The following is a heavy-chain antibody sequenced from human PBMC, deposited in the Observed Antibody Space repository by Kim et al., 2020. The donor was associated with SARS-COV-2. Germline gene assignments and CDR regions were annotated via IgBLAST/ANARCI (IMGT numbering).Heavy chain of an antibody. J-gene: IGHJ6*02. D-gene: IGHD1-26*01. V-gene: IGHV1-3*01. Sequence: KFPGRVTITRDTSASTAYMELSSLRSEDTAVYYCARDAWQLLGDYYGMDVWGQGTTVTVSS. CDR3: ARDAWQLLGDYYGMDV.